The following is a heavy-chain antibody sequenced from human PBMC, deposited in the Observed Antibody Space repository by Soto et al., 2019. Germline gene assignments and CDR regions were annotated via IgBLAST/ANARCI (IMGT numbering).Heavy chain of an antibody. V-gene: IGHV6-1*01. CDR3: ARAQPDYAYIWGGPFDI. Sequence: SQTLSLTCAISGDSVSSNSAAWNWIRQSPSRGLEWLGRTHYRSKWYNGYAVSVKSRITINADTSKNHFSLQLNSVTPEDTAVYYCARAQPDYAYIWGGPFDIWGQGTMVTVS. J-gene: IGHJ3*02. CDR2: THYRSKWYN. D-gene: IGHD3-16*01. CDR1: GDSVSSNSAA.